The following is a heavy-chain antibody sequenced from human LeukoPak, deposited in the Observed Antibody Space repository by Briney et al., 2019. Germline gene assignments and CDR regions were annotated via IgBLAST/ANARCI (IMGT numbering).Heavy chain of an antibody. Sequence: ASVKVSCKASGYTFTNYYIHWVRQAPGQGLEWVGRIITNSGGTNYAQKFRGRVTMTRDTSINTAYMELQRLTSDDSAVYYCARDRDSYTSDAFDIWGPGTMVTVSS. J-gene: IGHJ3*02. V-gene: IGHV1-2*06. D-gene: IGHD5-18*01. CDR2: IITNSGGT. CDR1: GYTFTNYY. CDR3: ARDRDSYTSDAFDI.